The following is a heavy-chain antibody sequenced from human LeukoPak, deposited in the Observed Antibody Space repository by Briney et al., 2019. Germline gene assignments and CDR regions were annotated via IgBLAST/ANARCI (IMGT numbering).Heavy chain of an antibody. V-gene: IGHV1-69*13. D-gene: IGHD5-18*01. CDR1: GGTFSSYA. J-gene: IGHJ4*02. CDR3: ATSTDTAMAHGAYYFDY. Sequence: SVKVSCKASGGTFSSYAISWVRQAPGQGLEWMGGIIPIFGTANYAQKFQGRVTITADESTSTAYMELSSLRSEDTAVYYCATSTDTAMAHGAYYFDYWGQGTLVTASS. CDR2: IIPIFGTA.